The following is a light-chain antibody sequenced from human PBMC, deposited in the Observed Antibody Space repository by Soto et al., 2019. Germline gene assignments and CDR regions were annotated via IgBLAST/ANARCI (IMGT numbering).Light chain of an antibody. J-gene: IGKJ5*01. V-gene: IGKV1-9*01. CDR2: EAS. CDR1: HDISTF. Sequence: DIQMTQSPSSLSASIGDRVTITCLASHDISTFLAWYQQKPGKAPKLLIYEASTLQSGVPSRFSGSGSGTEFTLTISGLLPEDFAAYHCQQLYTLPFTFGQGTRLEIK. CDR3: QQLYTLPFT.